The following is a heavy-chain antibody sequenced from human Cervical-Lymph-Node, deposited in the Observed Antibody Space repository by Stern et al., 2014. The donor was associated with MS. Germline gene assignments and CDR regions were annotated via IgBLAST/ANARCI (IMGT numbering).Heavy chain of an antibody. Sequence: VQLVESGAEVKKPGSSVKVSCKASGGFFSSYAITWGRQAPGLGLEWIGGIVPLFNRTKYGRNFQGRFTITADESTATTYMELNNLTSEDTAIYYCARGCGGDCSLDYWGQGTLITVS. CDR2: IVPLFNRT. J-gene: IGHJ4*02. V-gene: IGHV1-69*01. CDR3: ARGCGGDCSLDY. CDR1: GGFFSSYA. D-gene: IGHD2-21*02.